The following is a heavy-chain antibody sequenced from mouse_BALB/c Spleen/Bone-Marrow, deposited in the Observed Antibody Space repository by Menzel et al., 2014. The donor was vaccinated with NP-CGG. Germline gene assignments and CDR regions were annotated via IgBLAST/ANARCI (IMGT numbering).Heavy chain of an antibody. V-gene: IGHV1-80*01. Sequence: VQLVESGAELVRPGSSVKISCKASGYAFSSYWMNWVKQRPGQGLEWIGQIYPGDGDTNYNGKFKGKATLTADKSSSTAYMQLSSLTSEDFAVYFCARTGNLAWFAYWGQGTLVTVSA. D-gene: IGHD2-1*01. J-gene: IGHJ3*01. CDR1: GYAFSSYW. CDR2: IYPGDGDT. CDR3: ARTGNLAWFAY.